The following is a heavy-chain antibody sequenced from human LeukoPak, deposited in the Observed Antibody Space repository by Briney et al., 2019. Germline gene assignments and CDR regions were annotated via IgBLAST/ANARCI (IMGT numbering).Heavy chain of an antibody. CDR3: ARDLYYYDSGGPDY. CDR1: GDTFTSYG. V-gene: IGHV1-69*05. CDR2: IIPISGVS. D-gene: IGHD3-22*01. Sequence: ASVKVSCKTSGDTFTSYGLNWVRHAPGQGLEWMGRIIPISGVSNYAQKFQDRVTINTDESTSTVYMELSSLRYEDTAVYYCARDLYYYDSGGPDYWGQGTLVSVSS. J-gene: IGHJ4*02.